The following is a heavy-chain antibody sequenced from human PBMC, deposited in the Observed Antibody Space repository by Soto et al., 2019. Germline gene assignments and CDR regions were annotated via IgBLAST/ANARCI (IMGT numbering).Heavy chain of an antibody. CDR1: GGTFSSYA. V-gene: IGHV1-69*13. D-gene: IGHD3-10*01. Sequence: SVKVSCKVSGGTFSSYAISWVRQAPGQGLEWMGGIIPIFGTANYAQKFQGRVTITADESTSTAYMELSSLRSEDTAVYYCARALIXGYGSGSHPIRYYGMDVWGQGTTVTVSS. CDR2: IIPIFGTA. CDR3: ARALIXGYGSGSHPIRYYGMDV. J-gene: IGHJ6*02.